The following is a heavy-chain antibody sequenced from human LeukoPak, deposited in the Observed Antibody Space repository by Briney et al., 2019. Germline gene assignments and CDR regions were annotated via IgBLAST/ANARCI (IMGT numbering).Heavy chain of an antibody. J-gene: IGHJ5*02. Sequence: SQTLSLTCTVSGGSISSGDYYWSWIRQPPGKGLEWIGYIYYSGSTNYNPSLKSRVTISVDTSKNQFSLTLSSVTAADTAVYYCARERYAASYNWFDPWGQGTLVTVSS. D-gene: IGHD6-25*01. CDR3: ARERYAASYNWFDP. V-gene: IGHV4-30-4*08. CDR1: GGSISSGDYY. CDR2: IYYSGST.